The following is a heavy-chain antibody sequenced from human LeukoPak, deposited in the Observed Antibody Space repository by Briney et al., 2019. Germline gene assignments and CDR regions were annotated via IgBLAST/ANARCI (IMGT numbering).Heavy chain of an antibody. D-gene: IGHD5-18*01. V-gene: IGHV4-34*01. CDR1: GGSFSGYY. J-gene: IGHJ4*02. CDR2: INHSGST. Sequence: PSETLSLTCAVYGGSFSGYYRSWIRQPPGKGLEWIGEINHSGSTNYNPSLKSRVTISVDTSKNQFSLKLSSVTAADTAVYYCARGGDGYSYGYIDYWGQGTLVTVSS. CDR3: ARGGDGYSYGYIDY.